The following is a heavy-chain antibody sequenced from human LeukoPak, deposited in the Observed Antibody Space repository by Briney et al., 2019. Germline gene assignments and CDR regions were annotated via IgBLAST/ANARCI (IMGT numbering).Heavy chain of an antibody. CDR2: IYYSGST. V-gene: IGHV4-39*01. CDR1: GGSISSSSYY. D-gene: IGHD3-10*01. CDR3: ARRGGIIRGVASYYYMDV. Sequence: SETLSLTCTVSGGSISSSSYYWGWIRQPPGKGLEWIGSIYYSGSTYYNPSLKSRVTISVDTSKNQFSLKLSSVTAADTAAYYCARRGGIIRGVASYYYMDVWGKGTTVTISS. J-gene: IGHJ6*03.